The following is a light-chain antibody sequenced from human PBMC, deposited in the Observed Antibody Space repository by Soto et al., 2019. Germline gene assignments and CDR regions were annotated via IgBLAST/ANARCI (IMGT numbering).Light chain of an antibody. Sequence: QSALTQPASVSGSPGQSITISCTGTSSDVGGYNYVSWYQQHPGKAPKLMIYEVINRPSGVSLRFSASKSGNTASLTISGLQAEDEADYYCSSYTSSSTWMFGGGTKLTVL. V-gene: IGLV2-14*01. CDR3: SSYTSSSTWM. J-gene: IGLJ3*02. CDR1: SSDVGGYNY. CDR2: EVI.